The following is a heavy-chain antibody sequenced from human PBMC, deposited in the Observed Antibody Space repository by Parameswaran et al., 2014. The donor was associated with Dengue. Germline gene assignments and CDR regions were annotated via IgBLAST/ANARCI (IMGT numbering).Heavy chain of an antibody. J-gene: IGHJ4*02. V-gene: IGHV1-69*01. CDR2: IIPIFGTA. CDR3: AILRGYGGNDY. Sequence: SWVRQAPGQGLEWMGGIIPIFGTANYAQKFQGRVTITADESTSTAYMELSSLRSKDTAVYYCAILRGYGGNDYWGQGTLVTVSS. D-gene: IGHD4-23*01.